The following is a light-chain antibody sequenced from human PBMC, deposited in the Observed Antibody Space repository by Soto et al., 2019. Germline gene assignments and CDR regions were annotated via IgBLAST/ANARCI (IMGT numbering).Light chain of an antibody. V-gene: IGKV1-17*01. CDR1: QVIGNN. Sequence: DIQMTQSPSSLSASVGDRVTLTCRASQVIGNNLGWYQQKPGKAPKRLIYAAYTLEGWVPSRFSGSGSAIEFTLTISSLQSEDFATYYCLQHHTYPFTFGQGTKLEI. CDR2: AAY. J-gene: IGKJ2*01. CDR3: LQHHTYPFT.